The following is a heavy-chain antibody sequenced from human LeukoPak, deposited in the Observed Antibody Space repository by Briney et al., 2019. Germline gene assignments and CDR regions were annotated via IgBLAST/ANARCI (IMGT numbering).Heavy chain of an antibody. CDR1: GYTFNSYG. Sequence: ASVKVSCKASGYTFNSYGITWVRQAPGQGLEWMGWINTYIGNTNYAQKIQGRVTMTTDTSTSTVYMELRSLRSDDTAMYYCARDQYYDSKGWLDPWGQGTLVTVSS. CDR2: INTYIGNT. CDR3: ARDQYYDSKGWLDP. V-gene: IGHV1-18*01. D-gene: IGHD3-22*01. J-gene: IGHJ5*02.